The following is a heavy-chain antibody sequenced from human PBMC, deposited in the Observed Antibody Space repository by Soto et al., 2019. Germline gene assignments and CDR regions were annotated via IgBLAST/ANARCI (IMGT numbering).Heavy chain of an antibody. CDR2: IYYNGKS. CDR3: ARAPSFYYFGMDV. Sequence: QVQLQESGPGLVKPSETLSLNCTVSGDSINSNYWSWIRQPPGKGLEWIGYIYYNGKSNYSPSLKSRVTISVDTSKKQFSRKLTSVTAADTAVYYCARAPSFYYFGMDVWGQGTTVTVSS. CDR1: GDSINSNY. J-gene: IGHJ6*02. V-gene: IGHV4-59*01.